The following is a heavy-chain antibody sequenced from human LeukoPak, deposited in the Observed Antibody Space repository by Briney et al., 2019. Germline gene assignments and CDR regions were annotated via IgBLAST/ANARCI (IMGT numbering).Heavy chain of an antibody. CDR1: GGSISSSSYY. J-gene: IGHJ3*02. V-gene: IGHV4-39*07. CDR3: ARGPYSYDSSGAFDI. Sequence: PSQTLPLTCTVSGGSISSSSYYWGWIRQPPGKGLEWIGSIYYSGSTYYNPSLKSRVTISVDTSKNQISLKLSSVTAADTAVYFCARGPYSYDSSGAFDIWGQGTMVTVSS. D-gene: IGHD3-22*01. CDR2: IYYSGST.